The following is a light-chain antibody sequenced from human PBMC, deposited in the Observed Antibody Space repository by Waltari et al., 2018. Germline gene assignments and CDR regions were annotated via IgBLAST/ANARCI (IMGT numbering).Light chain of an antibody. V-gene: IGKV3-15*01. CDR2: GAS. CDR3: QQYNKWPPIS. Sequence: EILLTQSPATLSVSPGERATLSCRASQNVNTNVAWYQQKPGQAPRLLIYGASTRHTGIPDRFTGSGSGTDFTLTIDTLQSEDFAVYYYQQYNKWPPISFGQGTRLEIK. CDR1: QNVNTN. J-gene: IGKJ5*01.